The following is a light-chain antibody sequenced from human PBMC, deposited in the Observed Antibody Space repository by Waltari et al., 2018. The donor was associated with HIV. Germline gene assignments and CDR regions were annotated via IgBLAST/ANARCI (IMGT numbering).Light chain of an antibody. CDR1: RSNIGSNY. CDR3: ASWDDNLSGWV. CDR2: RSV. V-gene: IGLV1-47*01. J-gene: IGLJ3*02. Sequence: QSVLTQPPSASGTPGQSVSISCSGSRSNIGSNYVYWYQHLPGTTPKVVIYRSVRRPSGVPDRFSGSNSGTSASLAISGLRSEDEAHYYCASWDDNLSGWVFGGGTKLTVL.